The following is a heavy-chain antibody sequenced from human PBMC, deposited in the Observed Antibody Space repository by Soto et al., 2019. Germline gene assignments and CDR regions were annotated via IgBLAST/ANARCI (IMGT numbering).Heavy chain of an antibody. CDR2: FDPEDGET. Sequence: ASVKVSCKVSGYTLTELSMHWVRQAPGKGLEWMGGFDPEDGETIYAQKFQGRVTMTEDTSTDTAYMELSSLRSEDTAVYYCATPTMVRGVVDGLSYYYGMDVWGQGTTVTVSS. J-gene: IGHJ6*02. CDR1: GYTLTELS. CDR3: ATPTMVRGVVDGLSYYYGMDV. V-gene: IGHV1-24*01. D-gene: IGHD3-10*01.